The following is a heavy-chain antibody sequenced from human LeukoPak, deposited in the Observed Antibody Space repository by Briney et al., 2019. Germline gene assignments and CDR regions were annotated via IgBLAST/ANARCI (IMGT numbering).Heavy chain of an antibody. D-gene: IGHD1-26*01. CDR3: ARHNAMWGFHYGMDV. Sequence: GESLKISCKGSGYSFTSYWIGWVRQMPGKGLEWMGIIYPGDSDTRYSPSFQGQVTISADKSISTAYLQWSSLKASDTAMYYCARHNAMWGFHYGMDVWGQGTTVTVSS. CDR1: GYSFTSYW. J-gene: IGHJ6*02. CDR2: IYPGDSDT. V-gene: IGHV5-51*01.